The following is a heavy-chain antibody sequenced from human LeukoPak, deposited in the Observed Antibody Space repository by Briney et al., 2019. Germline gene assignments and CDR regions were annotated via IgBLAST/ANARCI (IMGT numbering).Heavy chain of an antibody. Sequence: GGSLRLSCAASGFSFSSYSMNWVRQAPGKGLEGVSYIRTRSHIYYAASVQGRFSISRDNAKNSLYLQMNSLRDEDTAVYYCARDSGYGFDIWGQGTKVGVCS. V-gene: IGHV3-48*02. CDR2: IRTRSHI. CDR1: GFSFSSYS. CDR3: ARDSGYGFDI. D-gene: IGHD3-22*01. J-gene: IGHJ3*02.